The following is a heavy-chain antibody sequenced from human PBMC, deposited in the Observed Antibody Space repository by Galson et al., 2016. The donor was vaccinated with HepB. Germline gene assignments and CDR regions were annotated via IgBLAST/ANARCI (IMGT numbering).Heavy chain of an antibody. V-gene: IGHV3-48*03. D-gene: IGHD6-19*01. J-gene: IGHJ4*02. CDR1: GFPFISYW. Sequence: SLRLSCAASGFPFISYWMHWVRQAPGKGLEWVSTIGRSDNTVYYADSVKGRFTISRDNAKNSFYLQMNSLRAEDTAVYYCARDLVAVAGIPFDSWGQGTLVSVSS. CDR3: ARDLVAVAGIPFDS. CDR2: IGRSDNTV.